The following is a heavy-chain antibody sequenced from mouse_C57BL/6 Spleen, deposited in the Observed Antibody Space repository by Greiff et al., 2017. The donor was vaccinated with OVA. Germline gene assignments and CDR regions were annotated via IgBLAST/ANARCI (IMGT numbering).Heavy chain of an antibody. J-gene: IGHJ4*01. CDR1: GFTFSSYG. V-gene: IGHV5-6*01. CDR2: ISSGGSYT. Sequence: EVHLVESGGDLVKPGGSLKLSCAASGFTFSSYGMSWVRQTPDKRLEWVATISSGGSYTYYPDSVKGRFTISRDNAKNTLYLQMSSLKSEDTAMYYCARRSNSAMDYWGQGTSVTVSS. D-gene: IGHD5-1*01. CDR3: ARRSNSAMDY.